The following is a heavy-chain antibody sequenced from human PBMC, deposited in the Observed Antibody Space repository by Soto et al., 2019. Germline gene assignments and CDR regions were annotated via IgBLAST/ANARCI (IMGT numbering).Heavy chain of an antibody. D-gene: IGHD3-9*01. Sequence: EVQLVESGGGLVKPGGSLRLSCAASGFTFSNAWMSWVRQAPGKGLEWVGRIKSKTDGGTTDYAAPVKGRFTISRDDSKHTLYLQMNSLKTEDTAAYYCTREGGRRYFDWFPYFDYWGQGTLVTVSS. V-gene: IGHV3-15*01. CDR3: TREGGRRYFDWFPYFDY. CDR1: GFTFSNAW. J-gene: IGHJ4*02. CDR2: IKSKTDGGTT.